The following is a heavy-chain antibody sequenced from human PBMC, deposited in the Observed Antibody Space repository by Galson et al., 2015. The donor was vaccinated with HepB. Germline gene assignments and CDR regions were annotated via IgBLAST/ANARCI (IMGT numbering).Heavy chain of an antibody. CDR3: ARLSHYGSGSYQYFDY. J-gene: IGHJ4*02. D-gene: IGHD3-10*01. V-gene: IGHV3-72*01. CDR1: GFTFSDHY. Sequence: SLRLSCAASGFTFSDHYIDWVRQAPGQGLEWVGRARNKAYNYITQHAASVKDRFSISRDDSKNSVYLQMNSLKTEDTAVYYCARLSHYGSGSYQYFDYWGQGTLVTVSS. CDR2: ARNKAYNYIT.